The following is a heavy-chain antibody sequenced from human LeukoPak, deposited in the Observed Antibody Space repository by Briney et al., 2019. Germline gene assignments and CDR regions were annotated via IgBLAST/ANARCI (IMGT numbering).Heavy chain of an antibody. CDR2: ISYDGSNK. Sequence: GGSLRLSCAASGFTFSSYAMHWVRQAPGKGLEWVAVISYDGSNKYYADSVKGRFTISRDNSKNTLYLQMNSLRAEDTAVYYCARDRIQLWLPLNHGYYYGMDVWGQGTTVTVSS. D-gene: IGHD5-18*01. CDR1: GFTFSSYA. V-gene: IGHV3-30-3*01. J-gene: IGHJ6*02. CDR3: ARDRIQLWLPLNHGYYYGMDV.